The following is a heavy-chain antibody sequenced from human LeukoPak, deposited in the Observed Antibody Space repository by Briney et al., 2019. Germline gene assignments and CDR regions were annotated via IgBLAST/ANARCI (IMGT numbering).Heavy chain of an antibody. J-gene: IGHJ4*02. V-gene: IGHV4-34*01. D-gene: IGHD3-10*01. CDR1: GGSFSDYY. CDR2: ANHSGST. Sequence: SETLSLTCAVYGGSFSDYYWSWIRQPPGKGLEWIGEANHSGSTNYNPSLKSRVTISADTSKNQFSLKLTSVIVADTAVYYCARVSGLALGELFLPYWGRGTPVTVSP. CDR3: ARVSGLALGELFLPY.